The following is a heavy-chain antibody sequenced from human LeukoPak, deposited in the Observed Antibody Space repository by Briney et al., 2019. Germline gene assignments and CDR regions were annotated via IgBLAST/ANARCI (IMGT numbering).Heavy chain of an antibody. Sequence: GGSLRLSCAASGFTFSSYAMSWVRQAPGEGLQWVSRISRNSDSIGYADSVKGRFTISRDNAKNSLYLQMNSLRAEDTALYYCAKDNNYGGNSRGFDYWGQGTLITVSS. CDR2: ISRNSDSI. V-gene: IGHV3-9*01. CDR3: AKDNNYGGNSRGFDY. D-gene: IGHD4-23*01. CDR1: GFTFSSYA. J-gene: IGHJ4*02.